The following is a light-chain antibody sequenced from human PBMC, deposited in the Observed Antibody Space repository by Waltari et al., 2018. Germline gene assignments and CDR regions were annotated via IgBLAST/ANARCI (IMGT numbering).Light chain of an antibody. Sequence: QSVLTQPPSVSGAPGPRVPLSCTGSGSNIRAGSAVHWYQQLPRAAPKLLIYGSTSRPLGVPDRFFGSTSGTSAFLAITGLQAEDEADYYCQSYDTTLSVVFGGGTKLTVL. V-gene: IGLV1-40*01. CDR1: GSNIRAGSA. CDR2: GST. CDR3: QSYDTTLSVV. J-gene: IGLJ3*02.